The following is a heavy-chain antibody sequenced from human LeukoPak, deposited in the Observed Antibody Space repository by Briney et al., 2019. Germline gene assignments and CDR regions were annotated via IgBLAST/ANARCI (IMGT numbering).Heavy chain of an antibody. CDR3: ARSVGMATIDY. CDR2: ISSSGSTI. Sequence: GGSLRLSCAASGFTFSSYEMNWVRQAPGKRLEWVSYISSSGSTIYYADSVKGRFTISRDNAKNSLYLQMNSLRAEDTAVYYCARSVGMATIDYWGQGTLVTVSS. CDR1: GFTFSSYE. D-gene: IGHD5-12*01. J-gene: IGHJ4*02. V-gene: IGHV3-48*03.